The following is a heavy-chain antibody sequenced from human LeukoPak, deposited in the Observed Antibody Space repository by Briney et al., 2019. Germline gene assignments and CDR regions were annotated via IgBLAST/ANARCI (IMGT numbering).Heavy chain of an antibody. V-gene: IGHV3-9*01. D-gene: IGHD6-13*01. CDR1: GFTFDDYA. CDR2: ISWNSGSI. Sequence: GGSLRLSCAASGFTFDDYAMHWVRQAPGKGLEWVSGISWNSGSIGYADSVKGRFTISRDNAKNSLYPQMNSLRAEDTALYYCAKDGYSSSWYSKYNWFDPWGQGTLVTVSS. J-gene: IGHJ5*02. CDR3: AKDGYSSSWYSKYNWFDP.